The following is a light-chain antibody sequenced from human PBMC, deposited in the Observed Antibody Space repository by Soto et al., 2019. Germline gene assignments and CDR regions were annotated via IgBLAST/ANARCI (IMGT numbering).Light chain of an antibody. J-gene: IGKJ4*01. CDR2: AAS. CDR3: QQLNSYPLT. Sequence: DIQLTQSPSFLSASVGDRFTITCRASQGISSYLAWYQQKPGKAPKLLIYAASTLQSGVPSRFSGSGSGTEFTLTISSLQPEDFATYYCQQLNSYPLTFGGGTKV. CDR1: QGISSY. V-gene: IGKV1-9*01.